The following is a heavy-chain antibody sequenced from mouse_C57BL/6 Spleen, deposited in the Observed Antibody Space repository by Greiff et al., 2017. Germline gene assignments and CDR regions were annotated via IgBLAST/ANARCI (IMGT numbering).Heavy chain of an antibody. CDR1: GFTFSDFY. CDR2: SRNKANDYTT. J-gene: IGHJ2*01. D-gene: IGHD4-1*01. CDR3: ARDAAGGFDY. Sequence: EVQLVESGGGLVQSGRSLRLSCATSGFTFSDFYMEWVRQAPGKGLEWIAASRNKANDYTTEYSASVKGRFIVSRDTSQSILYLQMNALRAEDTAIYYCARDAAGGFDYWGQGTTLTVSS. V-gene: IGHV7-1*01.